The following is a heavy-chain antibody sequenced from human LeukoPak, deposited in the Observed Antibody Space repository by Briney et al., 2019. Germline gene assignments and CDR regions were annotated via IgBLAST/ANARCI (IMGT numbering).Heavy chain of an antibody. J-gene: IGHJ5*02. CDR2: IYTSGST. CDR3: ARHGNYYDTSQSDP. D-gene: IGHD3-22*01. CDR1: GGSISSYY. Sequence: SETLSLTCTVSGGSISSYYWSWIRQPAGKGLEWIGRIYTSGSTNYNPSLKSRVTMSVDTSKNQFSLKLSSVTAADTAVYYCARHGNYYDTSQSDPWGQGTLVTVSS. V-gene: IGHV4-4*07.